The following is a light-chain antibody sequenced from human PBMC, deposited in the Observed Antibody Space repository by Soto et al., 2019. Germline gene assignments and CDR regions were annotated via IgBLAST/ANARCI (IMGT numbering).Light chain of an antibody. CDR1: SSDVGGYDY. J-gene: IGLJ1*01. V-gene: IGLV2-8*01. Sequence: QSALTQPPSASGSPGQSVTISCTGTSSDVGGYDYVSWYQQHPGKAPKLMIYEVTIRPSGVSDRFSGSKSGNTASLTVSGLQAEDEADYYCSSYTGGNPSYVFRTGTKLTVL. CDR2: EVT. CDR3: SSYTGGNPSYV.